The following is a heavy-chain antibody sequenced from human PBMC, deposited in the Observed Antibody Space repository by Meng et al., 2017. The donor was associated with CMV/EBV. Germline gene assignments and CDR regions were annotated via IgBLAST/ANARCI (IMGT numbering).Heavy chain of an antibody. V-gene: IGHV3-15*01. CDR1: SFRNAW. Sequence: SFRNAWMSWVRQAPGKGLEWVGRIRSKTDGGTSDYPVSVKGRFTISRDDSKNKLYLQINSLETEDTAVYYCTREATLDRNYYWFDPWGQGTLVTVSS. J-gene: IGHJ5*02. CDR3: TREATLDRNYYWFDP. CDR2: IRSKTDGGTS. D-gene: IGHD1-14*01.